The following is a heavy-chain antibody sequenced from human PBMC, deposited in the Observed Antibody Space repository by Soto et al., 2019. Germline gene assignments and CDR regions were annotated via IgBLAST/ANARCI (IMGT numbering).Heavy chain of an antibody. V-gene: IGHV1-3*01. CDR2: INAGNGNT. Sequence: ASVKVSCKASGYTFTSYAMHWVRQAPGQRLEWMGWINAGNGNTKYSQKFQGRVTITRDTSASTAYMELSSLRSEDTAVYYCARRRAAAVPYYYYYYGMDVWGQGTTVTVSS. J-gene: IGHJ6*02. D-gene: IGHD6-13*01. CDR3: ARRRAAAVPYYYYYYGMDV. CDR1: GYTFTSYA.